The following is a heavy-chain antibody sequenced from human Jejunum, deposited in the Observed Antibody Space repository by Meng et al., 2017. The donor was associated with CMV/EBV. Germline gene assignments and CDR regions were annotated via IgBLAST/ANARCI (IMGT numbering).Heavy chain of an antibody. V-gene: IGHV3-21*01. CDR1: GFPFTPYS. J-gene: IGHJ5*02. CDR3: ARAIDYGDPNWFDP. Sequence: SSGFPFTPYSISWVRQAPGTGLEWLSYISGGSTYIYHADSVKGRFTISRDNAKNSVYLQMNSLRAEDTAVYYCARAIDYGDPNWFDPWGQGTLVTVSS. D-gene: IGHD4-17*01. CDR2: ISGGSTYI.